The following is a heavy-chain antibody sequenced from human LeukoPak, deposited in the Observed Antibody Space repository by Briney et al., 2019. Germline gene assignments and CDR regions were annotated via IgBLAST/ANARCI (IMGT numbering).Heavy chain of an antibody. CDR2: ISYDGSNK. CDR1: GFTFSSYA. V-gene: IGHV3-30*04. J-gene: IGHJ4*02. CDR3: AKSRPPGYDY. D-gene: IGHD2-2*01. Sequence: GGSLRLSCAASGFTFSSYAMHWVRQAPGKGLEWVAVISYDGSNKYYADSVKGRFTISRDNSKNTLYLQMNSLRAEDTAVYYCAKSRPPGYDYWGQGTLVTVSS.